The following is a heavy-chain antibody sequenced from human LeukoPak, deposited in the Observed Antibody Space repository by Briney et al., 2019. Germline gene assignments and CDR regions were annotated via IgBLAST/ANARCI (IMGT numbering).Heavy chain of an antibody. V-gene: IGHV3-23*01. CDR3: AKDYSGTYYLIDY. CDR1: GFTFSSYV. D-gene: IGHD1-26*01. J-gene: IGHJ4*02. CDR2: ISSSGGGT. Sequence: GGSLRLSCAASGFTFSSYVMSWVRQAPGKGLEWVSSISSSGGGTYYADSVRGRFTISRDNSKNTLYLQVNSLRAEDTAVYYCAKDYSGTYYLIDYWGQGTLVTVSS.